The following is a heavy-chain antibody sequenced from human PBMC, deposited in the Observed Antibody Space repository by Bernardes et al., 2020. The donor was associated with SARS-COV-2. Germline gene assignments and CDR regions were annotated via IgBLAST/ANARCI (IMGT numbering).Heavy chain of an antibody. V-gene: IGHV3-23*01. J-gene: IGHJ3*02. CDR2: ISGSGGST. CDR1: GFTFSSYA. D-gene: IGHD2-15*01. CDR3: AKSFGDIVVVVAATLEAFDI. Sequence: GGSLRLSCAASGFTFSSYAMSWVRQAPGKGLAWVSAISGSGGSTYYADSVKGRFTISRDNSKNTLYLQMNSLRAEDTAVYYCAKSFGDIVVVVAATLEAFDIWGQGTMVTVSS.